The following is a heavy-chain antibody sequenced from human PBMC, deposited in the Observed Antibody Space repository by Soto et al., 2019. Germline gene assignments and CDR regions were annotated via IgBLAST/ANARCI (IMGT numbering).Heavy chain of an antibody. Sequence: GGSLRLSCVVSGFTFSTYGMHWVRQTPGKGLEWVAFISYDGGNKYYADSVEGRFTISRDNSKNTLYLQMNSLRAEDTAVYFCAKNEVGSSSLPYYYYGMDVWGQGTTVTVSS. J-gene: IGHJ6*02. D-gene: IGHD2-2*01. CDR2: ISYDGGNK. CDR1: GFTFSTYG. V-gene: IGHV3-30*18. CDR3: AKNEVGSSSLPYYYYGMDV.